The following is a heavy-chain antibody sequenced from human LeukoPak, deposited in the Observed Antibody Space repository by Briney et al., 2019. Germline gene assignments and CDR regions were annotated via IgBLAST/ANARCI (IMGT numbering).Heavy chain of an antibody. CDR2: IYYSGST. D-gene: IGHD3-22*01. CDR3: AVHYYDSSGYAFDI. V-gene: IGHV4-39*07. J-gene: IGHJ3*02. Sequence: SETLSLTCTVSGGSISSSSYYWGWIRQPPGKGLEWIGSIYYSGSTYYNPSLKSRVTISVDTSKNQFSLKLSSVTAADTAVYYCAVHYYDSSGYAFDIWGQGTMVTVSS. CDR1: GGSISSSSYY.